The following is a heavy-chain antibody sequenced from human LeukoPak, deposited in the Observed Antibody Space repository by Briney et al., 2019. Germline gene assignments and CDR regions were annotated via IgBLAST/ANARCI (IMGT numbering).Heavy chain of an antibody. V-gene: IGHV3-7*01. J-gene: IGHJ3*02. D-gene: IGHD2-21*02. CDR1: ECTFSEYW. CDR2: IRQDGSRK. Sequence: PGGSLRLSCAASECTFSEYWMTWVRQSPGKGLEWVANIRQDGSRKYYVDSVMGRFTISRDNAKNSLYLQMDSLRAEDTATYYCARDSNFHSDYYYDVFDIWGQGTVVTVSS. CDR3: ARDSNFHSDYYYDVFDI.